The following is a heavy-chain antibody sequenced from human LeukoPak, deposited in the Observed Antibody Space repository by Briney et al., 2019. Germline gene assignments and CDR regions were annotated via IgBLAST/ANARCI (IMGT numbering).Heavy chain of an antibody. J-gene: IGHJ4*02. CDR2: IIPILGIA. V-gene: IGHV1-69*04. D-gene: IGHD1-7*01. CDR3: ARATTGTTRRPFDY. Sequence: SVKVSCKASGGTFSSYAISWVRQAPGQGLEWMGRIIPILGIANYAQKFQGRVTITADKSTSTAYMELSSLRSEDTAVHYCARATTGTTRRPFDYWGQGTLVTVSS. CDR1: GGTFSSYA.